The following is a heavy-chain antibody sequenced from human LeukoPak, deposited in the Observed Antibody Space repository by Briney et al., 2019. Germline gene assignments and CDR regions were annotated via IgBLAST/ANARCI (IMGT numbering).Heavy chain of an antibody. D-gene: IGHD3-9*01. V-gene: IGHV4-4*02. J-gene: IGHJ4*02. CDR1: GGSISSSNW. Sequence: KPSGTLSLTCAVSGGSISSSNWWSWIRQPPGKGLEWTGEIYHSGSTNYNPSLKSRVTISVDKSKTQFSLKLTSVTAADTAVDYCARGGDYDILTGYEYLDYWGQGTLVTVSS. CDR2: IYHSGST. CDR3: ARGGDYDILTGYEYLDY.